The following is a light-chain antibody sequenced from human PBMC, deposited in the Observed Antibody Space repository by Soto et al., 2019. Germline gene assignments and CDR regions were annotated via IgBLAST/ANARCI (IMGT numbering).Light chain of an antibody. J-gene: IGKJ5*01. CDR1: QYVSNN. CDR3: QQYNHWSSIT. Sequence: EIALTQSPATLSVSPGERATLSCRASQYVSNNFAWSQQRPGQPPSLLLNCASARATGGPARFIGSGSGTDILLSLSGLTSEDSAVYYCQQYNHWSSITFGQGTRREIK. CDR2: CAS. V-gene: IGKV3-15*01.